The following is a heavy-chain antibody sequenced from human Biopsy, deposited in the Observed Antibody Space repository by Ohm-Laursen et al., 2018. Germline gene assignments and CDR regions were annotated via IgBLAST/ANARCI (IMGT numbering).Heavy chain of an antibody. D-gene: IGHD3-16*02. CDR1: GGSINRGGNF. V-gene: IGHV4-31*01. Sequence: TLSLTCSVSGGSINRGGNFWGWVRQSPGKGLEWIGYIYDNGDTYYNPSLMSLVSISADTSKNRVSLRLNSVTAADTAVYYCTRVRTFGGVIGGYYFDSWGQGILVTVSS. J-gene: IGHJ4*02. CDR3: TRVRTFGGVIGGYYFDS. CDR2: IYDNGDT.